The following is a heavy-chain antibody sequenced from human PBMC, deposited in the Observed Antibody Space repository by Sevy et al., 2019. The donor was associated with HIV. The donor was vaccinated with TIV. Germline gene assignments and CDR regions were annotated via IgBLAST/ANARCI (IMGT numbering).Heavy chain of an antibody. CDR3: ARTPIGNYVDYLDY. CDR1: GFIVTSNY. CDR2: IHGGGTT. Sequence: GGSLRPSCAASGFIVTSNYMSWVRQAPGKGLEWVSVIHGGGTTQYADSVKGRFTISRDNSKNTLYLQMNTLRAEDTAVYYCARTPIGNYVDYLDYGGQGTLVTVSS. J-gene: IGHJ4*02. D-gene: IGHD1-7*01. V-gene: IGHV3-53*01.